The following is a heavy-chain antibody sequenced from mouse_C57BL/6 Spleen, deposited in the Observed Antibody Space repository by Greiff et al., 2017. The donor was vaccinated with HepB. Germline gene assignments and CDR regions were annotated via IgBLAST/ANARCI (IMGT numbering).Heavy chain of an antibody. J-gene: IGHJ4*01. CDR2: IYPGDGDT. Sequence: QVQLKQSGPELVKPGASVKISCKASGYAFSSSWMNWVKQRPGKGLEWIGRIYPGDGDTNYNGKFKGQATLTADKSSSTAYMQLSSLTSEDSAVYFCARDDPLHAMDYWGQGTSVTVSS. D-gene: IGHD2-3*01. CDR1: GYAFSSSW. V-gene: IGHV1-82*01. CDR3: ARDDPLHAMDY.